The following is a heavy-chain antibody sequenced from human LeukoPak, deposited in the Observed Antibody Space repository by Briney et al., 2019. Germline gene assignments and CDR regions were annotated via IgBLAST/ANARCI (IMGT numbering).Heavy chain of an antibody. CDR1: GFTFSSYI. D-gene: IGHD3-3*01. V-gene: IGHV3-21*01. J-gene: IGHJ5*02. CDR2: ISSSSSYI. CDR3: ARDTLAYDFWSGYYNNWFDP. Sequence: GGSLRLSCAASGFTFSSYIMNWVRQAPGKGLEWVSSISSSSSYIYYADSVKGRFTISRDNAKNSLYLQMNSLRAEDTAVYYCARDTLAYDFWSGYYNNWFDPWGQGTLVTVSS.